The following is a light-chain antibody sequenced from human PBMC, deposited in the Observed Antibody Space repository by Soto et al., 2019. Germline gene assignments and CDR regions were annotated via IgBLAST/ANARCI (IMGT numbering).Light chain of an antibody. V-gene: IGKV1-27*01. CDR1: QGISNY. J-gene: IGKJ4*01. Sequence: DIQMTQSPSSLSASVGDRVTITCRASQGISNYLAWYQQKPGTVPKLLIYAASTLQSGVPSRFSGSGSGTDFTPTISSLQPEDVATYYCQKCGVAPFTFGGGTKVDIK. CDR3: QKCGVAPFT. CDR2: AAS.